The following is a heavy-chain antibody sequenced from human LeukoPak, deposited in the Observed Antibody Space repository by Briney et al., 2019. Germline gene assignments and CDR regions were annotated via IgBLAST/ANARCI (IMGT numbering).Heavy chain of an antibody. CDR1: RYTFTGYY. V-gene: IGHV1-2*02. CDR2: INPNSGGT. J-gene: IGHJ4*02. CDR3: ARSGKRGTVTTEY. Sequence: ASVKVSCKASRYTFTGYYMHWVRQAPGQGLEWMGWINPNSGGTNYAQKFQGRVTMTRDTSISTAYMELSRLRSDDTAVYYCARSGKRGTVTTEYWGQGTLVTVSS. D-gene: IGHD4-11*01.